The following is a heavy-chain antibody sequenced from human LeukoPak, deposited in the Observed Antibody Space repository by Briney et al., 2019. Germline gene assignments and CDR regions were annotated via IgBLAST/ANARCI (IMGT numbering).Heavy chain of an antibody. CDR2: ISAYNGNT. CDR1: GYTFTTYG. J-gene: IGHJ4*02. CDR3: ARVIGAADYFDY. V-gene: IGHV1-18*01. Sequence: GASVKVSCKASGYTFTTYGITWVRQAPGQGLEWMGWISAYNGNTNYAQKLQGRVTMTTDTSTSTAYMELRSLRSDDTAVYYCARVIGAADYFDYWGQGPLVIVSS. D-gene: IGHD6-13*01.